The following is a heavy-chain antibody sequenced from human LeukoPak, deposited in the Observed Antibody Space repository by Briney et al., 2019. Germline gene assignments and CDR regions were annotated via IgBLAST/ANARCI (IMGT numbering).Heavy chain of an antibody. CDR1: GGSISSSSYY. Sequence: SETLSLTCTVSGGSISSSSYYWGWIRQPPGKGLEWIGSIYYSGSTYYNPSLKSRVTISVDTSKNQFSLKLSSVTAADTAVYYCASQYYDTNTGTDIWGQGTMVTVSS. J-gene: IGHJ3*02. V-gene: IGHV4-39*01. D-gene: IGHD3-22*01. CDR2: IYYSGST. CDR3: ASQYYDTNTGTDI.